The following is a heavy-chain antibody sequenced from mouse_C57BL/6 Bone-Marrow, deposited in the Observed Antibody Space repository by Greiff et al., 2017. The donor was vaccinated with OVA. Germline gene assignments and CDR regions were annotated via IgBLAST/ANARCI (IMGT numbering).Heavy chain of an antibody. J-gene: IGHJ4*01. D-gene: IGHD1-1*01. Sequence: EVQLQQSGPELVKPGASVKISCKASGYTFTDYYMNWVKQSHGKSLEWIGDINPNNGGTSYNQKFKGKATLTVDKSSSTAYMELRSLTSEDSAVYYCARGGYYYGPRDYWGQGTSVTVSS. CDR1: GYTFTDYY. CDR2: INPNNGGT. CDR3: ARGGYYYGPRDY. V-gene: IGHV1-26*01.